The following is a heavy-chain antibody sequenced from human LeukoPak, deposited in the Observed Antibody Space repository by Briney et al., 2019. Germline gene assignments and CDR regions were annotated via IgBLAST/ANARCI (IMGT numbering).Heavy chain of an antibody. CDR3: AKDHSYCGGDCYSSFFDY. V-gene: IGHV3-23*01. J-gene: IGHJ4*02. Sequence: RGSLRLSSAASGFIFGIYAISWGRQAPGEGLEWGSTISASGGNTYYEDSVKGRFTISRENTKNTLYLQMNGLRAEDTAVYYCAKDHSYCGGDCYSSFFDYWGQGTLVTVSS. CDR1: GFIFGIYA. CDR2: ISASGGNT. D-gene: IGHD2-21*02.